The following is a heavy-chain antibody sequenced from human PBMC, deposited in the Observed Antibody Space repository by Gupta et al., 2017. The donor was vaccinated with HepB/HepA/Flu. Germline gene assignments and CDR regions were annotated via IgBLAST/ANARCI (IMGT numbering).Heavy chain of an antibody. D-gene: IGHD5-12*01. CDR3: ARTHISGYDSGKYYYYYYGMDV. CDR2: IIPILGIA. J-gene: IGHJ6*02. CDR1: GGTFSSYA. Sequence: QVQLVQSGAEVKKPGSSVKVSCKASGGTFSSYAISWVRQAPGQGLEWMGRIIPILGIANYAQKFQGRVTITADKSTSTAYMELSSLRSEYTAVYYCARTHISGYDSGKYYYYYYGMDVWGQGTTVTVSS. V-gene: IGHV1-69*04.